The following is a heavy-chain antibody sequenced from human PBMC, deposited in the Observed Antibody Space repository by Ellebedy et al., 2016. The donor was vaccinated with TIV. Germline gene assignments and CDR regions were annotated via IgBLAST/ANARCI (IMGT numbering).Heavy chain of an antibody. D-gene: IGHD4-17*01. V-gene: IGHV3-7*01. CDR3: ARRASNGDYAVQVNPWFDP. Sequence: GGSLRLSCAASGFNFRSHWITWVRQAPGKGLQWVVKIRQDGDELYYLESVKGRFTISRDNATNSLFLQMNSLRVEDTAVYYCARRASNGDYAVQVNPWFDPWGQGTLVTVSS. J-gene: IGHJ5*02. CDR1: GFNFRSHW. CDR2: IRQDGDEL.